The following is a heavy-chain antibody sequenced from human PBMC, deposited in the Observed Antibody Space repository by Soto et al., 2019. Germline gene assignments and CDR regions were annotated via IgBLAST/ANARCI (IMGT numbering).Heavy chain of an antibody. CDR1: GGSISSRTFW. J-gene: IGHJ4*02. Sequence: QLQLQESGPGLVKPSETLSLTCSVSGGSISSRTFWWAWIRQPPGKGLEWIGDMFYSGSSYSSPALKSRVTLSVDTSKNQLSLKLNSVTAADTAVYYCARHPRDDYNYGGSGIFDYWGQGTLVTVSS. CDR3: ARHPRDDYNYGGSGIFDY. CDR2: MFYSGSS. D-gene: IGHD4-4*01. V-gene: IGHV4-39*01.